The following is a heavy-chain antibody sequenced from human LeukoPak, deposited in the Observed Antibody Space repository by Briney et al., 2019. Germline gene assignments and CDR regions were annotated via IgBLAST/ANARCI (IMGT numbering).Heavy chain of an antibody. J-gene: IGHJ4*02. Sequence: PGGSLRLSCAASGFTFSSYWMSWVRQAPGKGLEWVANIKQDGSEKYYVDSVKGRFTISRDNAKNSLYLQMNSLRAEDTAVYYCARDLIPYYYDSSGYPRVGFDYWGQGTLVTVSS. CDR3: ARDLIPYYYDSSGYPRVGFDY. V-gene: IGHV3-7*01. D-gene: IGHD3-22*01. CDR1: GFTFSSYW. CDR2: IKQDGSEK.